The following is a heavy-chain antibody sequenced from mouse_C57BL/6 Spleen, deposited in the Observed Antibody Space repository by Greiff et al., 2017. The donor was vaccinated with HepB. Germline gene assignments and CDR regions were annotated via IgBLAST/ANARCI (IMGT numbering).Heavy chain of an antibody. CDR1: GFNIKDYY. Sequence: EVQRVESGAELVRPGASVKLSCTASGFNIKDYYMHWVKQRPEQGLEWIGRIDPEDGDTEYAPKFQGKATMTADTSSNTAYLQLSSLTSEDTAVYYCTIYYGNYGWYFDVWGTGTTVTVSS. D-gene: IGHD2-1*01. J-gene: IGHJ1*03. CDR2: IDPEDGDT. V-gene: IGHV14-1*01. CDR3: TIYYGNYGWYFDV.